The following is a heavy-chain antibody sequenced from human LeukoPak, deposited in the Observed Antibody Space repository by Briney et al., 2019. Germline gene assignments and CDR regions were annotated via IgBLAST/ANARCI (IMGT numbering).Heavy chain of an antibody. CDR2: IYSGGST. CDR1: GFTVSSNY. V-gene: IGHV3-53*01. D-gene: IGHD1-26*01. CDR3: ARDIELSC. J-gene: IGHJ4*02. Sequence: GGSLRLSCAASGFTVSSNYMTWVRQAPGKGLEWVSLIYSGGSTYYADSVKGRFTVSRDSSKNTLHLQMNSLGAEDTAVYYCARDIELSCWGQGTLVTVSS.